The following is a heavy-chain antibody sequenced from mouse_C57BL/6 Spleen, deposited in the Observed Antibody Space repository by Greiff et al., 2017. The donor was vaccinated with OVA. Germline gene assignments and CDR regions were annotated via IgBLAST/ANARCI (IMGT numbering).Heavy chain of an antibody. CDR1: GYTFTSYW. Sequence: QVQLKQPGAELVKPGASVKLSCKASGYTFTSYWMHWVKQRPGQGLEWIGMIHPNSGSTNYNEKFKSKATLTVDKSSSTAYMQISSLTSEDSAVYYCARDGSSYEWYFDVWGTGTTVTVSS. D-gene: IGHD1-1*01. J-gene: IGHJ1*03. V-gene: IGHV1-64*01. CDR2: IHPNSGST. CDR3: ARDGSSYEWYFDV.